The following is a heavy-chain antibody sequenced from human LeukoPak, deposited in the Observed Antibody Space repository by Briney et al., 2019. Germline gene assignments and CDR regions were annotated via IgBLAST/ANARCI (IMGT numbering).Heavy chain of an antibody. Sequence: GGSLRLSCAASGFTFSSYGMHWVRQAPGKGLEWVAFIRYDGSNKYYADSVKGRFTISRDNSKNTLYLQMNSLRAEDTAVYYCAKVGEDYHYYMDVWGKGTTVTISS. D-gene: IGHD2-21*01. CDR1: GFTFSSYG. V-gene: IGHV3-30*02. CDR3: AKVGEDYHYYMDV. J-gene: IGHJ6*03. CDR2: IRYDGSNK.